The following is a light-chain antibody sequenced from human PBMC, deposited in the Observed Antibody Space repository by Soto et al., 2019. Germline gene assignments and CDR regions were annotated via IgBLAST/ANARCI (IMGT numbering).Light chain of an antibody. CDR1: QSVLYNSNSKNY. CDR2: CAS. CDR3: QQYYSIPLT. Sequence: DIVMTQSPDSLAVSLGERATINCKSSQSVLYNSNSKNYLAWYQQKPGQPPKLLISCASSRESGVPDRFSGSGSGADFTLTISSLQAEDVAIYYCQQYYSIPLTFGGGTKVEIK. J-gene: IGKJ4*01. V-gene: IGKV4-1*01.